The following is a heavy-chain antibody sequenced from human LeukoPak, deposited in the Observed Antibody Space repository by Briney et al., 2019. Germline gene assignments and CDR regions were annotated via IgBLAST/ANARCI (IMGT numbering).Heavy chain of an antibody. CDR3: ARAFKGDFWSGFYYFDY. CDR2: INPNSGGT. J-gene: IGHJ4*02. V-gene: IGHV1-2*01. CDR1: GYTFAGYY. Sequence: GASVKVSCKASGYTFAGYYMHWVRQAPGQGLEWMGWINPNSGGTNYAQKFQGRVTITADESTSTAYMELSSLRSEDTVVYYCARAFKGDFWSGFYYFDYWGQGTLVTVSS. D-gene: IGHD3-3*01.